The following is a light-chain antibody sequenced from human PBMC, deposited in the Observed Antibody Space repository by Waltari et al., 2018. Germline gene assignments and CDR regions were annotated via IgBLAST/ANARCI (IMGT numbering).Light chain of an antibody. V-gene: IGLV4-69*01. CDR1: TGHRPNT. Sequence: QLVLTLSPSASPSLGPSLKPTRTLTTGHRPNTTPWHQQRPEKGPRYLMKVNSDGSHSKGDQIPDRFSGSSSGAEHYLTISSLQCEDEADYYCQTGGHGTWVFGGGTKLTVL. J-gene: IGLJ3*02. CDR2: VNSDGSH. CDR3: QTGGHGTWV.